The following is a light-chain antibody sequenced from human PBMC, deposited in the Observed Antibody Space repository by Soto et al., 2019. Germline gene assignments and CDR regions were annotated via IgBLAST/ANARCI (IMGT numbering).Light chain of an antibody. Sequence: EVVLTQSPGTLSLSPGERATLSCRASQSVSSNYLAWYQKRPGRAPRLLIYGASSRDTGIPDRFSGSGSGTDFTLTISRLEPEDFALFYCQYHGSSPITFGQGTRLEI. V-gene: IGKV3-20*01. J-gene: IGKJ5*01. CDR1: QSVSSNY. CDR3: QYHGSSPIT. CDR2: GAS.